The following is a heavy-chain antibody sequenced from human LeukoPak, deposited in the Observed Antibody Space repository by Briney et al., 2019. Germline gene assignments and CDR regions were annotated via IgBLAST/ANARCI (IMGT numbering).Heavy chain of an antibody. CDR3: TTGWFTFDY. Sequence: PGGSLRLSCVASGFPFSSYWMTWVRQAPGKGLEWVANIKQDGSKKSYVDSVKGRFTISRDNAKNSLYLQMNSLKTEDTAVYYCTTGWFTFDYWGQGTLVTVSS. CDR2: IKQDGSKK. J-gene: IGHJ4*02. D-gene: IGHD2-15*01. V-gene: IGHV3-7*03. CDR1: GFPFSSYW.